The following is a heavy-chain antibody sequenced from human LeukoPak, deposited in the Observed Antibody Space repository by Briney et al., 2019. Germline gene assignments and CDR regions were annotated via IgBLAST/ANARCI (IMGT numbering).Heavy chain of an antibody. D-gene: IGHD3-3*01. CDR3: VRTAGIFWSGAYYFDS. Sequence: ASVKVSCKASGDTFTTYDVNWVRQATGQGLEWMGWMNPNSGNTGYAQRFQGRVTMTRNTSISTAYMVLSSLRFDDTAVYYCVRTAGIFWSGAYYFDSWGQGTLVTVSS. CDR1: GDTFTTYD. J-gene: IGHJ4*02. V-gene: IGHV1-8*01. CDR2: MNPNSGNT.